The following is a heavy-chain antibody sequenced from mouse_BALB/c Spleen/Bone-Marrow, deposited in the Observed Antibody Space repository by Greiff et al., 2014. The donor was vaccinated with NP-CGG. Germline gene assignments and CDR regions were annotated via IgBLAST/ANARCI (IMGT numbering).Heavy chain of an antibody. CDR1: GYTFTNYW. J-gene: IGHJ4*01. CDR3: TRRDRYDYYGVDY. D-gene: IGHD2-14*01. Sequence: VQLQQSGAELVRPGASVKVSCKASGYTFTNYWINWVRQRPGQGLEWIGNIYPSDSYSNYNQKFKDKATLTVDKSSSTAYMQLSSPTSEDSAVYYCTRRDRYDYYGVDYWDQGTSVTVSS. V-gene: IGHV1-69*02. CDR2: IYPSDSYS.